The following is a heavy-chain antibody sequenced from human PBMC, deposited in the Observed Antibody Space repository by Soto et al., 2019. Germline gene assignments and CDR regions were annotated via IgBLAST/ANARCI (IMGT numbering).Heavy chain of an antibody. V-gene: IGHV4-39*01. J-gene: IGHJ3*02. Sequence: PSETLSLTCSVSSGSISSSLYYWGWIRQPPGEGLEWIGTIYSTVSTHYNPSLKSRVTISVDTSKNQFSLKLNSVTAADTAVYYCARLPYYDTPPVTFDIWGQGAMVTVSS. CDR3: ARLPYYDTPPVTFDI. D-gene: IGHD3-22*01. CDR2: IYSTVST. CDR1: SGSISSSLYY.